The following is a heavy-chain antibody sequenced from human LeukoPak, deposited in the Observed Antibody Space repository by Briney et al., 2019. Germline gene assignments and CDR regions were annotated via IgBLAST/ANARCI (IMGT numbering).Heavy chain of an antibody. Sequence: GGSLRLSCAASGFTFSNYWMSWVRQVPGKGLEWVATIKQDGGEKYYVDSMKGRFTISRDNAKNSLYLQMNSLRAEDTAVYYCARDGAVIRFGGQDVWGQGTTVTVS. CDR1: GFTFSNYW. V-gene: IGHV3-7*01. CDR2: IKQDGGEK. CDR3: ARDGAVIRFGGQDV. J-gene: IGHJ6*02. D-gene: IGHD3-16*01.